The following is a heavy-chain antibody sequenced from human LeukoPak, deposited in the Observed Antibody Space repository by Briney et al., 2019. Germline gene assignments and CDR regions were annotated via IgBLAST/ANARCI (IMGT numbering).Heavy chain of an antibody. V-gene: IGHV3-7*01. D-gene: IGHD3-22*01. J-gene: IGHJ5*02. CDR3: AREGIMYYYDSRASRISNQNWFDP. CDR2: IKQDESGK. Sequence: GGSLRLSCTASGFTFSNFWMSWVRQAPGKGLEWVANIKQDESGKYYVDSVKGRFTISRDNAKNSLYLQMNSLRVEDTAVYYCAREGIMYYYDSRASRISNQNWFDPWGQGTLVTVS. CDR1: GFTFSNFW.